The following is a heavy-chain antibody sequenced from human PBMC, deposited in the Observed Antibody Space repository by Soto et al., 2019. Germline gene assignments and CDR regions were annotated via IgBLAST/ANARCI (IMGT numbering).Heavy chain of an antibody. CDR2: INPSGGST. V-gene: IGHV1-46*03. J-gene: IGHJ4*02. Sequence: QVQLVQSGAEVKKPGASVKVSCKASGYTFTSYYMHWVRQAPGQGLEWMGIINPSGGSTSYAQKFQGRVTMTRDTSTSTVYMELSSLRSEDTAVYYCARGPTLPYSGYLYYFDYWGQGTLVTVSS. CDR1: GYTFTSYY. D-gene: IGHD5-12*01. CDR3: ARGPTLPYSGYLYYFDY.